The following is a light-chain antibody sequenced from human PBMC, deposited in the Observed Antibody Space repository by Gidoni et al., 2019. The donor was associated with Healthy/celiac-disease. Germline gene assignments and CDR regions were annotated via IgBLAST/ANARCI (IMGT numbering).Light chain of an antibody. CDR2: DAS. V-gene: IGKV1-5*01. CDR1: QSISSW. J-gene: IGKJ1*01. Sequence: DIQMTQSPSTLSASVGDIVTITSWASQSISSWLAWYQQKPGKAPKLRISDASCLASGAPSRFSGSGSGTEFTLTISSLQPDDFATYCCQQYNNIRAFGQGTKVEIK. CDR3: QQYNNIRA.